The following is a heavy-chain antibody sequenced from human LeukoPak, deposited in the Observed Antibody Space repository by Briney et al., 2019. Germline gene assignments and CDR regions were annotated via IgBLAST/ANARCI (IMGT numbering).Heavy chain of an antibody. D-gene: IGHD3-10*01. Sequence: PGGSLRLSCAASGFSFDEYGMHWVRQAPGRGLEWVAFIRFDGNNKYYPDSVKGRFTISRDNSKNTLYLQMNSLRAEDTAVYYCARGTMVRGVINWFDPWGQGTLVTVSS. CDR3: ARGTMVRGVINWFDP. CDR1: GFSFDEYG. V-gene: IGHV3-30*02. CDR2: IRFDGNNK. J-gene: IGHJ5*02.